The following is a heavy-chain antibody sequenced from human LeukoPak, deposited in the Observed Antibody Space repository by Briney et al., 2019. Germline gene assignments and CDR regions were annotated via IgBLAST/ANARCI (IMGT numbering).Heavy chain of an antibody. CDR1: GYTFTGYY. CDR2: INPNSGGT. V-gene: IGHV1-2*02. D-gene: IGHD3-22*01. CDR3: AGVTPYYYDSSGYLT. J-gene: IGHJ5*02. Sequence: GASVKVSCKASGYTFTGYYMHWVRQAPGQGLEWMGWINPNSGGTNYAQKFQGRVTMTRDTSISTAYMELSRLRSDDTAVYYCAGVTPYYYDSSGYLTWGQGTLVTVSS.